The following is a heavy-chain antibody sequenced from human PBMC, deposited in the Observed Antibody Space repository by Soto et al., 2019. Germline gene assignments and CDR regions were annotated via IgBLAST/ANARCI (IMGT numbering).Heavy chain of an antibody. J-gene: IGHJ4*02. D-gene: IGHD4-17*01. Sequence: GGSLRLSCAASGFTFGSYAMSWVRQAPGKGLEWVSAISGSGGNTYYAVPVKGRFTISRDNSENTLNLQMSSLRAEDTAVNYCAKGMSTATNVDSLGQGILVTVSS. CDR2: ISGSGGNT. CDR1: GFTFGSYA. CDR3: AKGMSTATNVDS. V-gene: IGHV3-23*01.